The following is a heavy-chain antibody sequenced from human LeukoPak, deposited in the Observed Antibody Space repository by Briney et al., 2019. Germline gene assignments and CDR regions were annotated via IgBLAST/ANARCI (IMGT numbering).Heavy chain of an antibody. D-gene: IGHD4-23*01. Sequence: ASVTVSCTASGYTSTSYGISWVRQAPGQGLEWMGWISAYNGNTNYAQKPQGRVTMTTDTSTSTAYMELRSLRSDDTAVYYCASSYGGNYYGMDVWGQGTTVTVSS. V-gene: IGHV1-18*01. CDR2: ISAYNGNT. CDR3: ASSYGGNYYGMDV. CDR1: GYTSTSYG. J-gene: IGHJ6*02.